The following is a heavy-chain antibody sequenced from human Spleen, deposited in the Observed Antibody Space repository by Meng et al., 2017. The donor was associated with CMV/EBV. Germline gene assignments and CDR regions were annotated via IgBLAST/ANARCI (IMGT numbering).Heavy chain of an antibody. CDR1: GFTFRRHA. CDR2: ISYDGNNK. D-gene: IGHD1-26*01. V-gene: IGHV3-30*03. Sequence: RGSLRLSCAASGFTFRRHAIHWVRQTPGKGLEWVAVISYDGNNKYYADSVRGRFTISRDNPKSTVYLQMNSLPSEETGFYYCARDASQSWSYASPLDYWGRGTLVTVSS. J-gene: IGHJ4*02. CDR3: ARDASQSWSYASPLDY.